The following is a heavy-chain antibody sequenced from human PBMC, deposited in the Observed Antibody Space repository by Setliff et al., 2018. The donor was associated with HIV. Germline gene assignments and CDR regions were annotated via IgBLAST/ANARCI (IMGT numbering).Heavy chain of an antibody. Sequence: GASVKVSCKASGGTFSSYAISWVRQAPGQGLEWMGGIIPIFGTANYAQKFQGRVTITADKSTSTAYMELSSLRSEDTAVYYCARDYPRLGYSYGPNYFDYWGQGTLVTVSS. CDR3: ARDYPRLGYSYGPNYFDY. CDR2: IIPIFGTA. CDR1: GGTFSSYA. V-gene: IGHV1-69*06. J-gene: IGHJ4*02. D-gene: IGHD5-18*01.